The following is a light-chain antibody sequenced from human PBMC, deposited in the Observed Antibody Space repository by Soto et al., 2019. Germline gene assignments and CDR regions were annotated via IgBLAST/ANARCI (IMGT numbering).Light chain of an antibody. CDR2: KAS. V-gene: IGKV1-5*03. CDR3: QPYNSYSRT. Sequence: DIQMTQSPSTLSASVGDRGTITCRASESISNSLARYQQKPGKAPNLLIYKASSLESGVPSRFSGSGSGTEFTLTISSLQPDDFATYYCQPYNSYSRTFGQGTKVDIK. CDR1: ESISNS. J-gene: IGKJ1*01.